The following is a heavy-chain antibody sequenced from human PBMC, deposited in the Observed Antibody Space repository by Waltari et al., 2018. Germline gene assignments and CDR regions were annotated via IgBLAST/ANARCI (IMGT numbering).Heavy chain of an antibody. D-gene: IGHD6-13*01. Sequence: QVQLQESGPGLVKPSETLSLTCTVSGGSISSYYWSWIRQPPGKGLEWIGYIYYSGSTNYNPSLKSRVTISVDTSKNQFSLKLSSVTAADTAVYYCARDPGYSSRYGMDVWGQGTTVTVSS. V-gene: IGHV4-59*01. CDR1: GGSISSYY. CDR2: IYYSGST. J-gene: IGHJ6*02. CDR3: ARDPGYSSRYGMDV.